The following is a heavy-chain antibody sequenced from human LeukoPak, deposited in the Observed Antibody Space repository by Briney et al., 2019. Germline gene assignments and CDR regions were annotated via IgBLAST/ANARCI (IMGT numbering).Heavy chain of an antibody. V-gene: IGHV3-23*01. J-gene: IGHJ4*02. D-gene: IGHD2/OR15-2a*01. CDR1: GFTFSGFG. CDR3: AKNQDSTDWAVDY. CDR2: VDGRGSNT. Sequence: GGSLRLSCAASGFTFSGFGMSWVRQAPGKGLEWVSSVDGRGSNTYYGDSVKGRFIISRDNSKNTLYLQMSSLRAEDTAVYYCAKNQDSTDWAVDYWGQGTLVTVSS.